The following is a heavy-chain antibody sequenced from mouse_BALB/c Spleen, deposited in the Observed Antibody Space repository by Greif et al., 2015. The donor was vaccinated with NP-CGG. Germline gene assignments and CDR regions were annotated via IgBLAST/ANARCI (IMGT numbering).Heavy chain of an antibody. CDR1: GFTFIDYY. D-gene: IGHD1-1*01. J-gene: IGHJ4*01. Sequence: EVHLVESGGGLVQPGGSLRLSCATSGFTFIDYYMSWVRQPPGKALEWLGFIRNKANGYTTEYSASVKGRFTISRDNSQSILYLQMNTLRAEDSATYYCARDYYGSSDYAMDYWGQGTSVTVSS. CDR2: IRNKANGYTT. V-gene: IGHV7-3*02. CDR3: ARDYYGSSDYAMDY.